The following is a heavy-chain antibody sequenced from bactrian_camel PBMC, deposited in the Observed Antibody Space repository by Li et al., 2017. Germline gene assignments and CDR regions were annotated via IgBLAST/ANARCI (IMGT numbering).Heavy chain of an antibody. D-gene: IGHD6*01. CDR1: GYTYSNYC. CDR2: IEADGRT. CDR3: AAQGPGGHGGSCRVTGY. Sequence: HVQLVESGGGSVQAGGSLRLTCAASGYTYSNYCMGWFRQAPGKEREGVARIEADGRTWYVDAVKGRFTISKDNAKNLYLQMNSLKPEDTAMYYCAAQGPGGHGGSCRVTGYRGQGTQVTVS. V-gene: IGHV3S1*01. J-gene: IGHJ4*01.